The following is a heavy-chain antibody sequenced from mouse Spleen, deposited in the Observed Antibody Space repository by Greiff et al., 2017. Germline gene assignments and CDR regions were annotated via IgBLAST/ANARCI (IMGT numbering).Heavy chain of an antibody. D-gene: IGHD3-3*01. CDR1: GFTFSSYA. V-gene: IGHV5-9*04. CDR3: ARRGTGWYFDV. CDR2: ISSGGGNT. Sequence: EVKLMASGGGLVKLGGSLKLSCAASGFTFSSYAMSWVRQTPEKRLEWVATISSGGGNTYYPDSVKGRFTISRDNAKNTLYLQMSSLKSEDTAMYYCARRGTGWYFDVWGAGTTVTVSS. J-gene: IGHJ1*01.